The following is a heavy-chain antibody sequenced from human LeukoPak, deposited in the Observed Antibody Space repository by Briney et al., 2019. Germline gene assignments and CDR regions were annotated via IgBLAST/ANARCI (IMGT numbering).Heavy chain of an antibody. CDR3: ARGAVVAATRVYYYYMDV. Sequence: PSGTLSLTCAVYGGSFSGYYWSWIRQPPGKGLEWIGEINHSGSTNYNPSLKSRVTISVDTSKNQFSLKLSSVTAADTAVYYCARGAVVAATRVYYYYMDVWGKGTTVTVSS. D-gene: IGHD2-15*01. CDR2: INHSGST. CDR1: GGSFSGYY. V-gene: IGHV4-34*01. J-gene: IGHJ6*03.